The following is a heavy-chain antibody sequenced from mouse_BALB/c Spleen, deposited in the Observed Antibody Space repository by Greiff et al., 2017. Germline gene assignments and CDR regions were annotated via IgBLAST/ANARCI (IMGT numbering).Heavy chain of an antibody. CDR2: ISSGSSTI. CDR3: ARSYYYRGYFDV. D-gene: IGHD1-1*01. CDR1: GFTFSSFG. Sequence: EVNLVESGGGLVQPGGSRKLSCAASGFTFSSFGMHWVRQAPEKGLEWVAYISSGSSTIYYADTVKGRFTISRDNPKNTLFLQMTSLRSEDTAMYYCARSYYYRGYFDVWGAGTTVTVSS. J-gene: IGHJ1*01. V-gene: IGHV5-17*02.